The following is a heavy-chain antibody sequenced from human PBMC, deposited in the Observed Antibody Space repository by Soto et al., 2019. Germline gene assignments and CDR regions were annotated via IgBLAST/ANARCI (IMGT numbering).Heavy chain of an antibody. V-gene: IGHV1-3*05. CDR3: ARGITLPTPLDY. Sequence: QVQLVQSGAEEKKPGASVKVSCKASGYTFTSYAMHWVRQAPGQRLEWMGWINAGNGNTKYSQKFQGRVTITRDTSASTAYMELSSLRSAATAVYYCARGITLPTPLDYWGQGTLVTVSS. J-gene: IGHJ4*02. CDR1: GYTFTSYA. D-gene: IGHD1-20*01. CDR2: INAGNGNT.